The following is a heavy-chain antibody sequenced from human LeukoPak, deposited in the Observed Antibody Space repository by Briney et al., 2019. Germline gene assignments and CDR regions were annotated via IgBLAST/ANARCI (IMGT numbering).Heavy chain of an antibody. J-gene: IGHJ4*02. V-gene: IGHV4-4*07. CDR3: ARGRAYEYSSGWYPLFDY. Sequence: SETLSLTCTASGDSISNYYWSWIRQPAGKGLQWIGRSHSSGTTTYNPSLRSRITMSVDTSKNQLSLKLSSVTAADTAVYYCARGRAYEYSSGWYPLFDYWGQGTLVTVSS. D-gene: IGHD6-19*01. CDR1: GDSISNYY. CDR2: SHSSGTT.